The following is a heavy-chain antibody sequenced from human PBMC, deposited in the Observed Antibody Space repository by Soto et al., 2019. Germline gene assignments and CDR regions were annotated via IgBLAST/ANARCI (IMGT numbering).Heavy chain of an antibody. V-gene: IGHV3-48*03. CDR3: ARAGVV. J-gene: IGHJ4*02. CDR1: GFNFSNFD. CDR2: ISERGITT. D-gene: IGHD2-8*01. Sequence: GGSLRLSCVASGFNFSNFDMNWVRQAPGRRLEWISLISERGITTTYADSVRSRFTVSRDNAQSSLYLQMDRLTAEDTGVYYSARAGVVWGRGVLVTVSS.